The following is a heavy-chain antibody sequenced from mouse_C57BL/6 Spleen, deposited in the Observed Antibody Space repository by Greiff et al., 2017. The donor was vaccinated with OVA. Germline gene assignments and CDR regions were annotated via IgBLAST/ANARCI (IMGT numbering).Heavy chain of an antibody. V-gene: IGHV1-69*01. CDR2: IDPSDSYT. CDR3: ARWGGSSYRYFDV. D-gene: IGHD1-1*01. CDR1: GYTFTSYW. Sequence: QVQLKESGAELVMPGASVKLSCKASGYTFTSYWMHWVKQRPGQGLEWIGEIDPSDSYTNYNQKFKGKSTLTVDKSSSTAYMQLSSLTSEDSAVYYCARWGGSSYRYFDVWGTGTTVTVSS. J-gene: IGHJ1*03.